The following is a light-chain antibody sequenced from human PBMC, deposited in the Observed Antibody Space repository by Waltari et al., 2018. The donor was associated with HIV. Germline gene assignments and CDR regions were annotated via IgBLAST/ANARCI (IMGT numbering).Light chain of an antibody. CDR1: QSIDNW. V-gene: IGKV1-5*03. CDR2: KTS. Sequence: DIQMTQSPSTLSASVGDRVTITCRASQSIDNWLAWYHQKPGRAPKLLIYKTSNLDGGVPSRFSGSGSGTDFTLTISSLQPDDFATYYCQQSYDYPRTFGQGTKVEVK. J-gene: IGKJ1*01. CDR3: QQSYDYPRT.